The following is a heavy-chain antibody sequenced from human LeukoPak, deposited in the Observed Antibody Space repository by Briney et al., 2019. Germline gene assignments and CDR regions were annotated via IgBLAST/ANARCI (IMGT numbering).Heavy chain of an antibody. CDR2: ISGSGGST. D-gene: IGHD3-3*01. CDR3: AKVHDFWSGYYYFDY. J-gene: IGHJ4*02. Sequence: PGGSLRLSCAASGFTFSSYAMSWVRQAPGKGLEWVSAISGSGGSTYYADSVKGRFTISRDNSKNTLYLQMNSLRAEDTAVYYCAKVHDFWSGYYYFDYWGQGTLVTVSS. V-gene: IGHV3-23*01. CDR1: GFTFSSYA.